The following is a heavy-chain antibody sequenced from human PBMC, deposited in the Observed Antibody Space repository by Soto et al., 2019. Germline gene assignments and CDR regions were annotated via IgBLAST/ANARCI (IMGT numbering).Heavy chain of an antibody. D-gene: IGHD6-19*01. CDR3: AMLGGWSGGSSGMDV. J-gene: IGHJ6*02. Sequence: EVQLVESGGGLVQPGGSLRLSCAASGLIFSDYHMDWVRQAPGQGLEWVGRIRRKANSYTTEYAASVKGRFTISRDDSKNSLYLQKNSLKSEDTAVYYCAMLGGWSGGSSGMDVWGQGTTVTVSS. CDR1: GLIFSDYH. CDR2: IRRKANSYTT. V-gene: IGHV3-72*01.